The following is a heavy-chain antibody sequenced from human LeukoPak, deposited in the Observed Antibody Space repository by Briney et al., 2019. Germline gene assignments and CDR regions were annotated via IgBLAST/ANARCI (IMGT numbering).Heavy chain of an antibody. D-gene: IGHD6-13*01. J-gene: IGHJ4*02. CDR3: AKVRHPYSSSWFDY. CDR1: GFTFSNYA. Sequence: GGSLRLSCAASGFTFSNYAISWVRQAPGKGLEWVSVISNSSSGGRTYYGDSVKGRFTISRDNSKNTLYLQMNSLRAEDTAIYYCAKVRHPYSSSWFDYWGQGTLVTVSS. CDR2: ISNSSSGGRT. V-gene: IGHV3-23*01.